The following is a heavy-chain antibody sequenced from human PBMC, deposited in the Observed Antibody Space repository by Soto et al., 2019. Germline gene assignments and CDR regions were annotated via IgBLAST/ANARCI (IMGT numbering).Heavy chain of an antibody. CDR1: GFTFSNYA. D-gene: IGHD6-19*01. CDR3: AKDRGVSSGWYYPSYFAY. CDR2: ISGLGGST. J-gene: IGHJ4*02. Sequence: EVQLLESGGGLEQPGGSLRLSCAGSGFTFSNYAMNWVRQAPGKGLEWVSGISGLGGSTYYADSVKGGFTISRDNCKNTLYLQMKNLGGDDTAVYYCAKDRGVSSGWYYPSYFAYGGQGILVTVSS. V-gene: IGHV3-23*01.